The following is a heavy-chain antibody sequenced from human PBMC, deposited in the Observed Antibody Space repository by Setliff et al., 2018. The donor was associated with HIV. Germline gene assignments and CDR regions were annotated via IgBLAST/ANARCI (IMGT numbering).Heavy chain of an antibody. CDR1: GYPIIEAYY. CDR2: IFRGVTT. Sequence: SETLSLTCAVSGYPIIEAYYWLWIRQSPTKGLEYIGIIFRGVTTYYNPSLRSRVALSMDTSKNQFSLRLSSVTAADTAIYYCTRADSRRGAGYQYMDVWGKGTTVTVSS. V-gene: IGHV4-38-2*01. J-gene: IGHJ6*03. CDR3: TRADSRRGAGYQYMDV. D-gene: IGHD4-4*01.